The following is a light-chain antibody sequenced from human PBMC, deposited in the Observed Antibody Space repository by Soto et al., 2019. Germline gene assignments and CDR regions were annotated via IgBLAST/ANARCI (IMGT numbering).Light chain of an antibody. J-gene: IGKJ1*01. CDR3: IQHNSYPWT. V-gene: IGKV1-5*01. CDR2: DAS. Sequence: DIQMTQSPSTLSASVGDRAPITRRARQSISSWLAWYQQNPGKAPKLLIYDASSLESGVPSRFSGSGSGTEFTLTISRLEPEEFATYYCIQHNSYPWTVGQGTKVDIK. CDR1: QSISSW.